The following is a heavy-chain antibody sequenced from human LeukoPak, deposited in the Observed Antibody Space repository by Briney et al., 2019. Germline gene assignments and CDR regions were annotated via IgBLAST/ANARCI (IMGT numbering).Heavy chain of an antibody. D-gene: IGHD4-11*01. CDR1: GFAFSSYW. Sequence: GGSLRLSCVASGFAFSSYWTSWVRQAPGKGLELVANISPDGSAEDYVDSVRGRFAISRDNAKRSLYLQMNSLSPEDTAVYYCANQAYSQFDYWGQGTLVSVSS. J-gene: IGHJ4*02. CDR2: ISPDGSAE. CDR3: ANQAYSQFDY. V-gene: IGHV3-7*01.